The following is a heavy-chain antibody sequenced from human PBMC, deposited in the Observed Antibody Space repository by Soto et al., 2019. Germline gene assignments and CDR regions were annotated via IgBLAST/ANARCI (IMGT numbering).Heavy chain of an antibody. Sequence: SLRLSCAASGFTFDDYAMHWVRQAPGKGLEWVSGISWNSGSIGYVDSVKGRFTISRDNAKNSLYLQMSSLRAEDTAFYYCAKDRSSHDGFDLWAQGTMVTVSS. CDR2: ISWNSGSI. CDR3: AKDRSSHDGFDL. V-gene: IGHV3-9*01. CDR1: GFTFDDYA. J-gene: IGHJ3*01.